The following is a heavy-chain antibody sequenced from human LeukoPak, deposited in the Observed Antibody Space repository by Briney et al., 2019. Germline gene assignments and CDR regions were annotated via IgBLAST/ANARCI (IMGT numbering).Heavy chain of an antibody. Sequence: GGSLRLSCAASGFTFSSYGMHWVRQAPGKGLEWVAFIRYDGSNKYYADSVKGRFFISRDNSKNTLSLQMNSLRAEDTAVYYCARIMTQQMVFDYWGQGTLVTVSS. V-gene: IGHV3-30*02. J-gene: IGHJ4*02. CDR2: IRYDGSNK. CDR3: ARIMTQQMVFDY. D-gene: IGHD6-13*01. CDR1: GFTFSSYG.